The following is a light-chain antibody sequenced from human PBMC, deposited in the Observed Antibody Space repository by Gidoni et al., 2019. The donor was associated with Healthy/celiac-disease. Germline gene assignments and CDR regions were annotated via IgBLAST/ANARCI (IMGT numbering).Light chain of an antibody. J-gene: IGKJ1*01. CDR1: QSVSSSY. V-gene: IGKV3-20*01. CDR3: QQYKT. CDR2: GAS. Sequence: DIVLTQSPGTLPLSPGERATLSCRASQSVSSSYLTWYQQTPGQAPRLLIYGASSRATGIPNRFSGSGSGTDFTLTISRLEPEDFEVYYCQQYKTFGQGTKVEIK.